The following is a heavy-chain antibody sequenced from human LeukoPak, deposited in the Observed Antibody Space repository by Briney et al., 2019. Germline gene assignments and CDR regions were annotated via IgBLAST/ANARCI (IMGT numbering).Heavy chain of an antibody. J-gene: IGHJ4*02. CDR2: INHSGST. Sequence: KPSETLSLTCAVYGGSFSGYYWSWIRQPPGKGLEWIGEINHSGSTNYNPSLKGRVTISVDTSKNQFSLKLNSVTAADTAVYYCAAGYYCSSTSCYESYFDYWGQGTLVTVSS. D-gene: IGHD2-2*01. CDR3: AAGYYCSSTSCYESYFDY. CDR1: GGSFSGYY. V-gene: IGHV4-34*01.